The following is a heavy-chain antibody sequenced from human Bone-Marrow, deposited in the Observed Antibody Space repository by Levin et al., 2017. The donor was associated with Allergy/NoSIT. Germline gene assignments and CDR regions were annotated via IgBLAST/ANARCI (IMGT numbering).Heavy chain of an antibody. CDR2: ISGGSGSI. V-gene: IGHV3-23*01. CDR1: GFTFSNYA. D-gene: IGHD3-10*01. J-gene: IGHJ6*02. Sequence: QTGGSLRLSCVGSGFTFSNYAIFWVRQAPGKGLEWVSLISGGSGSIYYVDSVKGRFTISRDNAKNTVYLQMDSLRADDTATYYCAKLGTMGGDFYYGMDVWGQGTTVTVSS. CDR3: AKLGTMGGDFYYGMDV.